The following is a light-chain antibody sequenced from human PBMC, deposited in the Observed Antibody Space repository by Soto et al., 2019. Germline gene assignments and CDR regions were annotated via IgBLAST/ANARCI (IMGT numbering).Light chain of an antibody. CDR2: DAS. V-gene: IGKV3-11*01. CDR1: QSVSNY. Sequence: EIVLTQSPTTLAFFPGGGATPARRSSQSVSNYLAWYQQKPGQAPRLLIYDASNRATGIPARFSGSGSGTDFTLTISYLEPEDFAVYYCQQRSDWPPWTFGQGTKVDI. J-gene: IGKJ1*01. CDR3: QQRSDWPPWT.